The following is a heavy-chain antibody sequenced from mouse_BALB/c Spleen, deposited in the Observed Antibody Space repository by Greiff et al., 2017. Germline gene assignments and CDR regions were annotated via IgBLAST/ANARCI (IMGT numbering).Heavy chain of an antibody. CDR2: ISDGGSYT. D-gene: IGHD2-4*01. Sequence: EVMLVESGGGLVKPGGSLKLSCAASGFTFSDYYMYWVRQTPEKRLEWVATISDGGSYTYYPDSVKGRFTISRDNAKNNLYLQMSSLKSEDTAMYYCAREGYYDYDGGAMDYWGQGTSVTVSS. V-gene: IGHV5-4*02. J-gene: IGHJ4*01. CDR1: GFTFSDYY. CDR3: AREGYYDYDGGAMDY.